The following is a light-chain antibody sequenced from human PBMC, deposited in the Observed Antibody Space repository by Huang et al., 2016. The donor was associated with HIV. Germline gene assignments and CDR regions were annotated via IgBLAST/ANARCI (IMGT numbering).Light chain of an antibody. CDR3: QQYYGTPLT. CDR1: QGISNS. CDR2: AAS. J-gene: IGKJ4*01. Sequence: DIQMTQSPSSLSASVGDRVTITGRAMQGISNSVAWYQQKPGKAPKLLLYAASKWESGVPSRFSGSGSGTDYTLTISSLQPEDFATYYCQQYYGTPLTFGGGTKVEIK. V-gene: IGKV1-NL1*01.